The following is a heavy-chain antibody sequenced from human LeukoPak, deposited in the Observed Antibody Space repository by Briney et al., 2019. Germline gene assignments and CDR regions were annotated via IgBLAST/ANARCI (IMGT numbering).Heavy chain of an antibody. CDR3: AHSSGWYRNWFDP. D-gene: IGHD6-19*01. J-gene: IGHJ5*02. V-gene: IGHV4-34*01. Sequence: PSETLSLTCTVSGDSISGYYWSWIRQPPGKGLEWIGEINHSGSTNYNPSLKSRVTISVDTSKNQFSLKLSSVTAADTAVYYCAHSSGWYRNWFDPWGQGTLVTVSS. CDR1: GDSISGYY. CDR2: INHSGST.